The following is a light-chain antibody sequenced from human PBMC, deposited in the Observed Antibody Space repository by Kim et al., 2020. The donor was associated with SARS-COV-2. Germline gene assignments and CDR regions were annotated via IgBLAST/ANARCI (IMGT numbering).Light chain of an antibody. J-gene: IGKJ1*01. CDR1: QNIRSW. CDR2: KTP. CDR3: QQYDTYPWT. V-gene: IGKV1-5*03. Sequence: ASVGDTVTITCRASQNIRSWLAWFQQKPGTAPKVLIYKTPTLERGVPSRFSASGSGTDYTLTISSLQPDDFATYFCQQYDTYPWTFGQGTKVEVK.